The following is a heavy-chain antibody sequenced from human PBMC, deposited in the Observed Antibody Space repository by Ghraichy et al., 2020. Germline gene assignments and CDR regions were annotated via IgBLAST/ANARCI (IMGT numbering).Heavy chain of an antibody. J-gene: IGHJ4*02. CDR3: ATSGSMGYGSGSYYAVFISHFDY. CDR2: IIPIFGTA. V-gene: IGHV1-69*13. CDR1: GGTFSSYA. D-gene: IGHD3-10*01. Sequence: SVKVSCKASGGTFSSYAISWVRQAPGQGLEWMGGIIPIFGTANYAQKFQGRVTITADESTSTAYMELSSLRSEDTAVYYCATSGSMGYGSGSYYAVFISHFDYWGQGTLVTVSS.